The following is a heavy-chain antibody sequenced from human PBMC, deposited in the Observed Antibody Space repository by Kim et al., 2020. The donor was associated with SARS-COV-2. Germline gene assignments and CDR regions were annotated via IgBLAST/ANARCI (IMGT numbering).Heavy chain of an antibody. V-gene: IGHV3-48*03. CDR2: I. D-gene: IGHD4-4*01. Sequence: INNAYAVRGRFTISRDNDKNSLFLQMNSLRAEDTAVYYCARGPNYSPFDYWGQGTLVTVSS. CDR3: ARGPNYSPFDY. J-gene: IGHJ4*02.